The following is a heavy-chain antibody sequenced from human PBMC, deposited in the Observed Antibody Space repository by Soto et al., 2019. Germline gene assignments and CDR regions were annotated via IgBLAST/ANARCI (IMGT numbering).Heavy chain of an antibody. J-gene: IGHJ5*02. D-gene: IGHD6-13*01. CDR1: GASVSSDGYY. Sequence: SETLSLTCRVSGASVSSDGYYWTWLRQYSGGGLEFIGYISHSGITYHNPSLQSRPTLSVDTSKNHFSLDLRFVTVADTAIYYCEAEWSSSLLLQSWGQGTLVTVSS. V-gene: IGHV4-31*03. CDR2: ISHSGIT. CDR3: EAEWSSSLLLQS.